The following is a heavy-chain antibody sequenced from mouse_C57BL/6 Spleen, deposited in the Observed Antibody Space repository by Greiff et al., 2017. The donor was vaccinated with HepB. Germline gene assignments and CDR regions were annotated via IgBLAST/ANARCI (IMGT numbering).Heavy chain of an antibody. D-gene: IGHD2-4*01. CDR1: GYAFSSYW. J-gene: IGHJ3*01. Sequence: QVHVKQSGAELVKPGASVKISCKASGYAFSSYWMNWVKQRPGKGLEWIGQIYPGDGDTNYNGKFKGKATLTADKSSSTAYMQLSSLTSEDSAVYCCARDWGYDYDAPAWFAYWGQGTLVTVSA. V-gene: IGHV1-80*01. CDR3: ARDWGYDYDAPAWFAY. CDR2: IYPGDGDT.